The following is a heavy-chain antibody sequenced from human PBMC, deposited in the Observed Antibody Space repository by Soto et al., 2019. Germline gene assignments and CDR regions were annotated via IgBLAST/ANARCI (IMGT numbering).Heavy chain of an antibody. J-gene: IGHJ6*02. D-gene: IGHD3-3*01. CDR3: ARHGPPNFWSGYYTGYGMDV. V-gene: IGHV5-10-1*01. Sequence: GESLKISCKGSGYSFTSYWISWVRQMPGKGLEWMGRIDPSDSYTNYSPSFQGHVTISADKSISTAYLQWSSLKASDTAMYYCARHGPPNFWSGYYTGYGMDVWGQGTTVTVSS. CDR2: IDPSDSYT. CDR1: GYSFTSYW.